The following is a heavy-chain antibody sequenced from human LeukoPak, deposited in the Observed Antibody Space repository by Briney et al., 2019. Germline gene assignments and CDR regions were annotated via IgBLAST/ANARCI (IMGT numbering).Heavy chain of an antibody. D-gene: IGHD2-15*01. CDR1: GVSISSSNSY. V-gene: IGHV4-39*01. Sequence: SETLSLTCTVSGVSISSSNSYWGWIRQPPGKGLEWIGSIYYSGNTYYNASLKSQVSISIDTSKNQFSLKLSSVTAADTAMYYCASDAPGLLGYWGQGTLVTVSS. J-gene: IGHJ4*02. CDR3: ASDAPGLLGY. CDR2: IYYSGNT.